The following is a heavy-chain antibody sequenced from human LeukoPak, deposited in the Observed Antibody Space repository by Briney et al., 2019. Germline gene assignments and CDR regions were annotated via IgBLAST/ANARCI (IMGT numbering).Heavy chain of an antibody. CDR3: ARDGVGATPFDY. CDR2: ISSSSSYI. V-gene: IGHV3-21*01. Sequence: GGSLRLSCAASGFTFSSYSMNWVRQAPGKGLEWVSSISSSSSYIYYADSVKGRFTISRDNAKNSLYLQMNSLRAEDTAVYYCARDGVGATPFDYWGQGTLVTVSP. CDR1: GFTFSSYS. J-gene: IGHJ4*02. D-gene: IGHD1-26*01.